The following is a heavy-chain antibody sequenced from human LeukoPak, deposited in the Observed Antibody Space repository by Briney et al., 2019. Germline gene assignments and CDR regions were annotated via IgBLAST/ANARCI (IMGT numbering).Heavy chain of an antibody. Sequence: SETLALTCAVYGGSFSGYYWSWIRQPPGKGLEWIGEINHSGSTNYNPSLKSRVTISVDTSKNQFSLKLSSVTAADTAVYYCARREPGTDYWGQGTLLTVSS. CDR2: INHSGST. CDR1: GGSFSGYY. D-gene: IGHD1-1*01. V-gene: IGHV4-34*01. CDR3: ARREPGTDY. J-gene: IGHJ4*02.